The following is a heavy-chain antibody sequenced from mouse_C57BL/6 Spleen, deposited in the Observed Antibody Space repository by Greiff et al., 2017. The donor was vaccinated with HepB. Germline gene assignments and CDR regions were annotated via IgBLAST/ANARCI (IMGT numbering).Heavy chain of an antibody. Sequence: VQLQQPGAELVRPGSSVKLSCKASGYTFTSYWMHWVKQRPIQGLEWIGNIDPSDSETHYNQKFKDKATLTVDKSSSTAYMQLSSLTSEDSAVYYCAIYGTHEYYAMDYWGQGTSVTVSS. V-gene: IGHV1-52*01. J-gene: IGHJ4*01. CDR2: IDPSDSET. CDR1: GYTFTSYW. CDR3: AIYGTHEYYAMDY. D-gene: IGHD2-1*01.